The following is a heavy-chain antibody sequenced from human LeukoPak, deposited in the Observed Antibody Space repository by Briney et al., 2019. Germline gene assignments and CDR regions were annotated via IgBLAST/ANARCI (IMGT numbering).Heavy chain of an antibody. D-gene: IGHD3-10*01. CDR2: IFPSDSET. J-gene: IGHJ4*02. Sequence: MAGESLQISCQGSGSSFSTYWIGWARQVPGKGMEWMGIIFPSDSETINSPSFRVHVSISAHKSTGTAYLQWSSLKASHTAMYYCARSRSNVGYYFDYWGQGTLVTVSS. V-gene: IGHV5-51*01. CDR1: GSSFSTYW. CDR3: ARSRSNVGYYFDY.